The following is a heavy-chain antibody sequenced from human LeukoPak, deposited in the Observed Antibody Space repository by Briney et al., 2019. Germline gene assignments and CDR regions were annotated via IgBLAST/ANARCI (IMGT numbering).Heavy chain of an antibody. CDR3: ARAHIASCLLDY. V-gene: IGHV4-38-2*02. CDR1: GYPISSGYH. D-gene: IGHD2-15*01. CDR2: IYHSGST. Sequence: SETLSLTCSVFGYPISSGYHWGWIRQPPGKGLEWIGSIYHSGSTYYNPSLKSRVTMSVDTSKNQFSLKLNYVTAADTAVYYCARAHIASCLLDYWGQGILVTVSS. J-gene: IGHJ4*02.